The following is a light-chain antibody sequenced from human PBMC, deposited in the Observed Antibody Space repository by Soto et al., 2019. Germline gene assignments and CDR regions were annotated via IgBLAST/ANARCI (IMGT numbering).Light chain of an antibody. Sequence: DIQMTQSPSSLSASVGDRVTITCRASQSLRRYLNWYQQKPGKAPKLLIYAASSLQSGVPARFSGSGSGTDFTLTISSLQPEDFATYYFQQSYSTPFTFGPGTKVDIK. CDR1: QSLRRY. J-gene: IGKJ3*01. V-gene: IGKV1-39*01. CDR2: AAS. CDR3: QQSYSTPFT.